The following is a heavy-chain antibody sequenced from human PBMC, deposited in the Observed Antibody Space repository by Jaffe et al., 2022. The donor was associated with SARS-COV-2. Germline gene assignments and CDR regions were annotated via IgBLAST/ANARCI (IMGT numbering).Heavy chain of an antibody. V-gene: IGHV1-58*01. CDR3: AAGQLGILNAFDI. CDR1: GFTFTSSA. D-gene: IGHD7-27*01. J-gene: IGHJ3*02. Sequence: QMQLVQSGPEVKKPGTSVKVSCKASGFTFTSSAVQWVRQARGQRLEWIGWIVVGSGNTNYAQKFQERVTITRDMSTSTAYMELSSLRSEDTAVYYCAAGQLGILNAFDIWGQGTMVTVSS. CDR2: IVVGSGNT.